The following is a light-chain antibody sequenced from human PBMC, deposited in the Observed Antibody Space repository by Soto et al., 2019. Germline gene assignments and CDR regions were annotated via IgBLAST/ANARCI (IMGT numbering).Light chain of an antibody. CDR1: SSNIGSKN. V-gene: IGLV1-44*01. CDR2: GNN. J-gene: IGLJ2*01. CDR3: AAWDDSLNGHVV. Sequence: QSVLTQPPSASGTPGQRVTISCSGSSSNIGSKNVNWYQQLPGTAPKLLIYGNNQRPSGVPDRFSGSKSGTSASLAISGLQSEDEADYYCAAWDDSLNGHVVFGGGTKLNVL.